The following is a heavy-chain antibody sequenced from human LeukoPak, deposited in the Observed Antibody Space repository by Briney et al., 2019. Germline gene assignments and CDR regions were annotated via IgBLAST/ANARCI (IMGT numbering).Heavy chain of an antibody. CDR3: AELGITMIGGV. V-gene: IGHV3-21*01. CDR2: LSSSRSYI. D-gene: IGHD3-10*02. CDR1: GFSFSDYS. J-gene: IGHJ6*04. Sequence: GGSLRLSCAASGFSFSDYSMIWVRQAPGKGLEWVSSLSSSRSYIYYADSVKGRFTISRDNAKNSLYLQMNSLRAEDTAVYYCAELGITMIGGVWGKGTTVTVSS.